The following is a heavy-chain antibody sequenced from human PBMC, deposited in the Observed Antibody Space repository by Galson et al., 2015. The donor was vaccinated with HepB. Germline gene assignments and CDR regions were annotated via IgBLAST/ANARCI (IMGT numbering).Heavy chain of an antibody. D-gene: IGHD3-3*01. V-gene: IGHV1-2*02. J-gene: IGHJ4*02. CDR1: GYTFTGYY. Sequence: SVKVSCKASGYTFTGYYMHWVRQAPGQGLEWMGWINPNSDDTVYAQKFQGRVTMTRDTSISTAYMELSRLRSDDTAIYYCATRSTFGVVISYWGQGTLVTVSS. CDR3: ATRSTFGVVISY. CDR2: INPNSDDT.